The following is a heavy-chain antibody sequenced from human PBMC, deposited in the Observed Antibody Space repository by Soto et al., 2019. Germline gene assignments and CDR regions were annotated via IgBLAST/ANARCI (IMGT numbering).Heavy chain of an antibody. CDR3: ARDLSLRRYYYGSGSSYYYGMDV. Sequence: PGGSLRLSCAASGFTFSSYGMHWVRQAPGKGLEWVAVIWYDGSNKYYADSVKGRFTISRDNSKNTLYLQMNSLRAEGTAVYYCARDLSLRRYYYGSGSSYYYGMDVWGQGTTVTVSS. CDR2: IWYDGSNK. V-gene: IGHV3-33*01. CDR1: GFTFSSYG. D-gene: IGHD3-10*01. J-gene: IGHJ6*02.